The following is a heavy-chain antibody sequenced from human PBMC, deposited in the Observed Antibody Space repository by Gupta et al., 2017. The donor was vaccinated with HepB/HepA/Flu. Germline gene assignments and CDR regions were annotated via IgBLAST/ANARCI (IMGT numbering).Heavy chain of an antibody. D-gene: IGHD3-16*01. J-gene: IGHJ4*02. CDR1: GFTFRTYW. CDR2: IKPDGSGK. Sequence: EVQLVESGGGLVQPGGSLRLSCAASGFTFRTYWMNWVRQTPEKGLEWVANIKPDGSGKSYVDSVKGRFTVSRDNAKNSLWLQMNSLTAEDTAVYYCAAWGVTNYWGQGTLVTVSS. CDR3: AAWGVTNY. V-gene: IGHV3-7*01.